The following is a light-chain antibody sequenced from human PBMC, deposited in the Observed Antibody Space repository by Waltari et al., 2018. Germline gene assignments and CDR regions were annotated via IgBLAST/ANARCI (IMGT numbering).Light chain of an antibody. Sequence: QSVLTQPPSLSGAPGQRVTISCTGSSSNLGSGYDVHWYQQLPGTAPKLLIYGNTTRPSGVPDRFSGSRSGTSASLAITGLQAEDEADYYCQSYDNSLSGAWVFGGGTKLTVL. CDR1: SSNLGSGYD. CDR2: GNT. CDR3: QSYDNSLSGAWV. V-gene: IGLV1-40*01. J-gene: IGLJ3*02.